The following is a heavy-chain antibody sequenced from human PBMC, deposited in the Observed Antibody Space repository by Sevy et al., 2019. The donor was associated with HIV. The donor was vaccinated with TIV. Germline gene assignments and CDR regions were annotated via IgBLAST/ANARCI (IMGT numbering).Heavy chain of an antibody. D-gene: IGHD3-22*01. Sequence: GGSLRLSCTTSGFTFGDYAMSWVRQAPGKGLEWVSTISGSGGSTYYADSVKGRFSISRDNSKNTMYLEMNSLRAEDTAVYYCAKEYSSGYSWGQGTLVTVSS. CDR1: GFTFGDYA. CDR2: ISGSGGST. V-gene: IGHV3-23*01. CDR3: AKEYSSGYS. J-gene: IGHJ5*02.